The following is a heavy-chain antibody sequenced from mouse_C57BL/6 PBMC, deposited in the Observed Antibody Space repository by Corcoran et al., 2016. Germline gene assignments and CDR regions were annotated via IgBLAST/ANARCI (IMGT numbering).Heavy chain of an antibody. CDR2: INPNNGGT. Sequence: EVQLQQSGPELVKPGASVKIPCKASGYTFTDYNMDWVKQSHGKSLEWIGDINPNNGGTIYNQKFKGKATLTVDKSYSTAYMELRSLTSEDTAVYYCASSGWDGWYFDVWGTGTTVTVSS. J-gene: IGHJ1*03. CDR3: ASSGWDGWYFDV. CDR1: GYTFTDYN. V-gene: IGHV1-18*01. D-gene: IGHD3-1*01.